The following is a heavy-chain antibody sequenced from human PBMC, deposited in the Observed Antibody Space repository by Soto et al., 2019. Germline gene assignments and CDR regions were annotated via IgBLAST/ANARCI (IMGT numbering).Heavy chain of an antibody. CDR3: TRKRFGMDV. CDR2: IKEDGSEK. V-gene: IGHV3-7*03. J-gene: IGHJ6*02. Sequence: GGSLRLSCAASGFTFSNSWMSWVRQAPGKGLEWVANIKEDGSEKDYVDPVKGRFTITRDNAKNSLYLQMNNLRAEDTAVYFCTRKRFGMDVWGQGTTVTVSS. CDR1: GFTFSNSW.